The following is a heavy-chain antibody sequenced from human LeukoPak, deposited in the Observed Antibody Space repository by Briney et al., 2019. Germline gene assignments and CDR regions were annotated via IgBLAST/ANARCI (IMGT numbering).Heavy chain of an antibody. V-gene: IGHV1-69*13. CDR2: IIPIFGTA. CDR1: GGTFSSYA. Sequence: GASVKVSCKASGGTFSSYAISWVRQAPGQGLEWMGGIIPIFGTANYAQEFQGRVTITADESTSTAYMELSSLRSEDTAVCYCARALTKRVAGRAFDIWGQGTMVAVSS. CDR3: ARALTKRVAGRAFDI. J-gene: IGHJ3*02. D-gene: IGHD4/OR15-4a*01.